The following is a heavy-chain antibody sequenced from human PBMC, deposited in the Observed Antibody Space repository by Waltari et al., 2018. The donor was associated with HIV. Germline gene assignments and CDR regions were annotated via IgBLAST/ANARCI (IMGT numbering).Heavy chain of an antibody. Sequence: EVQLVESGGGLVQPGRSLRLSCAASGFNFDDYAMHWVRPVSGKDLEWVLGISGNSDSTGYADSGKGRFTISRDNAKTSLYPQMNSLRTEDTALYYCTKAESFFHPPDYWGQGTLVTVSS. CDR2: ISGNSDST. CDR3: TKAESFFHPPDY. CDR1: GFNFDDYA. J-gene: IGHJ4*02. D-gene: IGHD3-10*01. V-gene: IGHV3-9*01.